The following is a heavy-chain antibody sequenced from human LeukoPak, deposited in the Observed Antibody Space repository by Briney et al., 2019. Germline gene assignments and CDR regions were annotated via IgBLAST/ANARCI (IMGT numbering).Heavy chain of an antibody. CDR1: GGTFSNYS. J-gene: IGHJ1*01. D-gene: IGHD5-18*01. CDR2: IIPILDIA. CDR3: ARDGDTSMVTAFQH. V-gene: IGHV1-69*04. Sequence: ASVKVSCKASGGTFSNYSISWVRQAPGQGLEWMGRIIPILDIANYAQKFQGRVTMTADKSTSTAYMELSSLRSEDTAVYYCARDGDTSMVTAFQHWGQGTLVTVSS.